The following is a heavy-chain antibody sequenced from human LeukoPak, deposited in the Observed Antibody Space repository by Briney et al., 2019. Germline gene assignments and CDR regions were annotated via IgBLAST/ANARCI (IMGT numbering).Heavy chain of an antibody. CDR1: GGSISSSSYY. V-gene: IGHV4-39*07. CDR3: ARDYGYYFDY. D-gene: IGHD4-17*01. CDR2: IYYSGST. Sequence: SETLSLTCTVSGGSISSSSYYWGWIRQPPGKGLEWIGSIYYSGSTYYNPSLKSRVTMSVDTSKNQFSLKLSSVTAADTAVYYCARDYGYYFDYWGQGTLVTVSS. J-gene: IGHJ4*02.